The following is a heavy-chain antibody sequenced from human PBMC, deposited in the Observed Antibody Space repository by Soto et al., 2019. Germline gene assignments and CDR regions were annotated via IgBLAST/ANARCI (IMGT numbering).Heavy chain of an antibody. CDR3: ATLRVEQLVRYFDY. D-gene: IGHD6-6*01. V-gene: IGHV4-31*03. Sequence: PSETLSLTCTVSGGSISSGGYYWSWIRQHPGKGLEWIGYIYYSGSTYYNPSLKSRVTISVDTSKNQFSLKLSSVTAADTAVYYCATLRVEQLVRYFDYWGQGTLVTVSS. J-gene: IGHJ4*02. CDR1: GGSISSGGYY. CDR2: IYYSGST.